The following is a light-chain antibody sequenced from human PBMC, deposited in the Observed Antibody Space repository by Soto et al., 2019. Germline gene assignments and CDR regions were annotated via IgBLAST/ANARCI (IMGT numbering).Light chain of an antibody. V-gene: IGLV2-11*01. CDR2: DVS. CDR3: CSYAGSYIPFV. Sequence: QSALAQPRSVSGSPGQSVTISCTGTSIDIGAYNSVSWYRQHPGKAPRVMIYDVSKRPSGVPDRFSGSKSDNTASLTISGLQAEDEADYYCCSYAGSYIPFVFXTGTKVTVL. CDR1: SIDIGAYNS. J-gene: IGLJ1*01.